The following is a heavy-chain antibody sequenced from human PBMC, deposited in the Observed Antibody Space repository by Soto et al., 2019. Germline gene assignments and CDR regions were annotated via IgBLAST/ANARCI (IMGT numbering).Heavy chain of an antibody. CDR2: IHYRGDT. D-gene: IGHD3-9*01. V-gene: IGHV4-39*01. Sequence: QVQLQGSGPGLVRPSETLSLTCTVSGASISTNHHNWAWVRQPPGKGLEWMGNIHYRGDTYFNPSLGSRLYMSVDTSKNQFSLKLTSVTAADTAVYYCARLPTGYPNWFDPWGQGTLVTVSS. J-gene: IGHJ5*02. CDR3: ARLPTGYPNWFDP. CDR1: GASISTNHHN.